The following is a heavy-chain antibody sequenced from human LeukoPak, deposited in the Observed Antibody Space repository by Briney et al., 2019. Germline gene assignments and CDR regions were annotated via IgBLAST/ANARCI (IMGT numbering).Heavy chain of an antibody. D-gene: IGHD5-24*01. V-gene: IGHV4-59*01. CDR3: ARDLGDGYND. J-gene: IGHJ4*02. CDR1: GGSISSYY. Sequence: PSETLSLTCTVSGGSISSYYWSWIRQPPGEGLEWIGYIYYSGSTNYNPSLKSRVTISVDTSKNQFSLKLSSVTAADTAVYYCARDLGDGYNDWGQGTLVTVSS. CDR2: IYYSGST.